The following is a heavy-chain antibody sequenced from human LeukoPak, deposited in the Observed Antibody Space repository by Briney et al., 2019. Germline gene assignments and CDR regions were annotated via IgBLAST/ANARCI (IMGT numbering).Heavy chain of an antibody. J-gene: IGHJ4*02. D-gene: IGHD3-22*01. Sequence: SETLSLTCTCSRDSISRSTYYWGWIRQPPGRGLEWIGAFYYSGCIYYNPSLKSRVPISVDTPKNQFSLKLNSVTAADTAVYYCARHGPPMSPIDYWGQGTLVSVSS. CDR3: ARHGPPMSPIDY. CDR2: FYYSGCI. CDR1: RDSISRSTYY. V-gene: IGHV4-39*01.